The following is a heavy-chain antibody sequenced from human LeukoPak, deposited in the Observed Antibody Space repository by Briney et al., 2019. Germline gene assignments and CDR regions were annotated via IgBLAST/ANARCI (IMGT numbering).Heavy chain of an antibody. J-gene: IGHJ4*02. V-gene: IGHV3-11*04. Sequence: KAGGSLRLSCAASGLTFSDYYMTWIRQAPGKGLEWVSSISGSGTTIYSADSVKGRFTVSRDNTKNSLFLHMNSLRAEDTAVYYCAIQITMIVVDPYFDYWGQGALVTVSS. CDR3: AIQITMIVVDPYFDY. D-gene: IGHD3-22*01. CDR1: GLTFSDYY. CDR2: ISGSGTTI.